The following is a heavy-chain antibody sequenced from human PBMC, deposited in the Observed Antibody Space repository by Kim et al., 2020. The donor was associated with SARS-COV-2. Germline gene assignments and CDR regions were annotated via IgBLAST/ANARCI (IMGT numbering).Heavy chain of an antibody. J-gene: IGHJ5*02. CDR3: ARHAPSLANFWSGYPGWFDP. V-gene: IGHV4-39*01. Sequence: SETLSLTCTVSGGSISSSSYYWGWIRQPPGKGLEWIGSISYSGSTYYNPSLKSRVTISVDTSRNQFSLKLNSVTAADTAVYYCARHAPSLANFWSGYPGWFDPWGQGTLVTVSS. CDR2: ISYSGST. CDR1: GGSISSSSYY. D-gene: IGHD3-3*01.